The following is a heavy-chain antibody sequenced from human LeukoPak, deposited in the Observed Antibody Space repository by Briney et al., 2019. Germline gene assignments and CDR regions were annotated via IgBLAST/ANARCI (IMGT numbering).Heavy chain of an antibody. V-gene: IGHV3-23*01. J-gene: IGHJ4*02. CDR3: GKTTAGYSSGRYPGWPVDY. D-gene: IGHD6-19*01. CDR1: GFTISSYA. CDR2: IFGSGGSA. Sequence: TGGSLRLSCAASGFTISSYAMYWVRQAPGKGLEWVSGIFGSGGSAHYADSVKGRFTISRDNSKNTVYLQMDSLRVEDTAVYYCGKTTAGYSSGRYPGWPVDYWGQGTLVTVSS.